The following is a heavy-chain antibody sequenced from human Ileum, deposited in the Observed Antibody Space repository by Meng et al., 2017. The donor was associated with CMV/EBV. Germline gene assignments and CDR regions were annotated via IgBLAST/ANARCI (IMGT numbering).Heavy chain of an antibody. V-gene: IGHV4-30-4*08. CDR3: ARETMAAVGLTVDP. CDR2: IYNSGNT. D-gene: IGHD6-13*01. Sequence: SGGSIKSGDYYWSWLRQSPGRGLEWIGYIYNSGNTYYNPSLKSRVTISADTSKNQFSLRLTSVTAADTAVYYCARETMAAVGLTVDPWGQGTLVTVSS. J-gene: IGHJ5*02. CDR1: GGSIKSGDYY.